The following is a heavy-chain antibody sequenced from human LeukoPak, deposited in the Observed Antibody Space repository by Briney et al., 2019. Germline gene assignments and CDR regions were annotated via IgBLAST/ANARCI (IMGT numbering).Heavy chain of an antibody. J-gene: IGHJ4*02. CDR3: ARDWGRGDSKYLDF. V-gene: IGHV3-30*03. CDR1: GFTFNNYG. D-gene: IGHD4-17*01. Sequence: PGGSLRLSCAASGFTFNNYGMHWVRQAPGKGLECVALISNDGSKKYYAGSAKGRFTISRGNSRNTVFLEMNSLRGDDTAVYFCARDWGRGDSKYLDFWGQGILVTVSS. CDR2: ISNDGSKK.